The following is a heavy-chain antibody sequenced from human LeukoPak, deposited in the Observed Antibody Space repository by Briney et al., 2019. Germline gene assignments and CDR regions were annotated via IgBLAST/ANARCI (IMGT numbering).Heavy chain of an antibody. Sequence: ASVKVSCKASGYTFTSYGISWVRQAPGQGLEWMGGIIPIFGTANYAQKFQGRITITADESTSTAYMELSSLRSEDTAVYYCASYPQYQLLPFDYWGQGTLVTVSS. J-gene: IGHJ4*02. CDR2: IIPIFGTA. CDR3: ASYPQYQLLPFDY. D-gene: IGHD2-2*01. V-gene: IGHV1-69*13. CDR1: GYTFTSYG.